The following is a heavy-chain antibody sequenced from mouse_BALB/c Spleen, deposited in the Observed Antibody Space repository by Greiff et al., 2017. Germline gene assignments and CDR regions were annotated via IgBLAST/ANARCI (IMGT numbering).Heavy chain of an antibody. CDR3: ARDDGYYRYFDV. V-gene: IGHV5-6-5*01. J-gene: IGHJ1*01. D-gene: IGHD2-3*01. Sequence: EVNVVESGGGLVKPGGSLKLSCAASGFTFSSYAMSWVRQTPEKRLEWVASISSGGSTYYPDSVKGRFTISRDNARNILYLQMSSLRSEDTAMYYCARDDGYYRYFDVWGAGTTVTVSS. CDR2: ISSGGST. CDR1: GFTFSSYA.